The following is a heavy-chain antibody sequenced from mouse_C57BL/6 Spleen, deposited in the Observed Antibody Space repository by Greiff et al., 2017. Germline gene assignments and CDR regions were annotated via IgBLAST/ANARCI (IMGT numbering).Heavy chain of an antibody. V-gene: IGHV1-42*01. Sequence: EVQLQQSGPELVKPGASVKISCKASGYSFTGYYMNWVKQSPEKSLEWIGEINPSTGGTTYNQKFKAKATLTVDKSSSTAYMQLKRLPSEDSAVYYCAIDSSGYDYFDDWGQGTTLTVSS. CDR1: GYSFTGYY. D-gene: IGHD3-2*02. J-gene: IGHJ2*01. CDR3: AIDSSGYDYFDD. CDR2: INPSTGGT.